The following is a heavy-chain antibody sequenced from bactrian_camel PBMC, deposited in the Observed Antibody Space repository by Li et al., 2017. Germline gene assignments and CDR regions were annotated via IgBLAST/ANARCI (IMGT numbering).Heavy chain of an antibody. D-gene: IGHD2*01. J-gene: IGHJ6*01. CDR3: AVHSGYCYGGGPEGRQADFAY. CDR1: GFTFKDYH. V-gene: IGHV3S66*01. Sequence: DVQLVESGGGLAQPGGSLRLSCRASGFTFKDYHIGWLRQTPGKEREEVARISGRAGSSWYDDSVKGRFTISRDNAKNTVYLQMNSLKPEDTAMYYCAVHSGYCYGGGPEGRQADFAYWGQGIQVTVS. CDR2: ISGRAGSS.